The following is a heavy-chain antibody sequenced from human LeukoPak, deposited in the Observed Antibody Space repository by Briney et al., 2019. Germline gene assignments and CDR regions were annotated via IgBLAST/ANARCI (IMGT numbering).Heavy chain of an antibody. CDR1: GFTFSSYA. J-gene: IGHJ4*02. CDR3: AKKVDNGDYEDY. CDR2: ISGSGGST. D-gene: IGHD4-17*01. V-gene: IGHV3-23*01. Sequence: GSLRLSCAASGFTFSSYAMSWVRQAPGKGLEWVSAISGSGGSTYYADSVKGRFTISRDNSKNTLYLQMNSLRAEDAAVYYCAKKVDNGDYEDYWGQGTLVTVSS.